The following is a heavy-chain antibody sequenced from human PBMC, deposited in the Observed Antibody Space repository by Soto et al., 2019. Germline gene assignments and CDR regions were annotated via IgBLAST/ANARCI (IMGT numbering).Heavy chain of an antibody. J-gene: IGHJ4*02. CDR2: IDPSDSQT. D-gene: IGHD3-22*01. CDR1: GYSFAGYW. CDR3: ARQIYDSDTGPNFQYYFDS. Sequence: GESLKISCKGSGYSFAGYWITWVRQKPGKGLEWMGRIDPSDSQTYYSPSFRGHVTISATKSIATVFLQWSSLRASDTAMYYCARQIYDSDTGPNFQYYFDSWGQGTPVTVSS. V-gene: IGHV5-10-1*01.